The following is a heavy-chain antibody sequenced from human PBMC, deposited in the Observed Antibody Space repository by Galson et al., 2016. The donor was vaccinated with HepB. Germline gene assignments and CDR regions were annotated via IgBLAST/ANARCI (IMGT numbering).Heavy chain of an antibody. CDR2: TFYSGRT. J-gene: IGHJ4*02. CDR1: GGSVSSTTYY. V-gene: IGHV4-39*01. Sequence: SETLSLTCTVSGGSVSSTTYYWGWIRQPPGKGLEWIGNTFYSGRTYYNPSLKSRLTRSVDPSKNQFSLRLRSVTAADTAVYYCARQRRFGTWDEIDYWGQGTLVTVSS. CDR3: ARQRRFGTWDEIDY. D-gene: IGHD3-10*01.